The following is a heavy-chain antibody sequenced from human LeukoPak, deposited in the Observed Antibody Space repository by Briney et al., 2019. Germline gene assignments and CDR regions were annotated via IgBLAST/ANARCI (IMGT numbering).Heavy chain of an antibody. D-gene: IGHD1-26*01. CDR3: ARVYMGATGYYFDY. J-gene: IGHJ4*02. V-gene: IGHV4-30-2*01. CDR1: GGSISSGGYS. CDR2: IYHSGST. Sequence: SQTLSLTCAVSGGSISSGGYSWSWIRQPPGKGLEWIGYIYHSGSTYYNPSLKSRVTISVDRSKNQFSLKLSSVTAADTAVYYCARVYMGATGYYFDYWGQGTLVTVSS.